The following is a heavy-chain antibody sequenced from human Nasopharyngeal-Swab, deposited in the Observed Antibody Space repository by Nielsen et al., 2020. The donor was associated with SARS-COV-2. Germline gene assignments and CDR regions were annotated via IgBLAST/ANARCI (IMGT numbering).Heavy chain of an antibody. Sequence: WVRQAPGQGLEWVGWMSPNSGNTGYAQKFQGRVTMTRNTSISTAYMELSSLRSEDTAVYYCARGFIVATSFHYYYYMDVWGKGTTVTVSS. J-gene: IGHJ6*03. D-gene: IGHD5-12*01. CDR2: MSPNSGNT. V-gene: IGHV1-8*01. CDR3: ARGFIVATSFHYYYYMDV.